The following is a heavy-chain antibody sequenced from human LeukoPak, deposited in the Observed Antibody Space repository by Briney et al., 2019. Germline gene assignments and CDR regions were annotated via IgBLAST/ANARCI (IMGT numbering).Heavy chain of an antibody. D-gene: IGHD3-9*01. Sequence: ASVKVSCKASGYTFTGYYMHWVRQAPGQGLEWMGWINPNSGGTNYAQKFQGWVTMTRETSISTAYMELSRLRSDDTAVYHCARGDILTPSGAFDIWGKGTMVTVSS. CDR3: ARGDILTPSGAFDI. V-gene: IGHV1-2*04. CDR1: GYTFTGYY. CDR2: INPNSGGT. J-gene: IGHJ3*02.